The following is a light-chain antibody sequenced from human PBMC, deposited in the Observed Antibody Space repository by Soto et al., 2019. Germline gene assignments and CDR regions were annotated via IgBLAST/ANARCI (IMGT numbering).Light chain of an antibody. CDR2: DAS. Sequence: DIQMTQSPSTLSASVGDRVTITCRASQSISSWXAWYQQKPGKAPKLLSYDASSLESGVPSRFSGSGSGTEFTLTISSLHPDDFAVSYCQQRSNMPPKWTFGQGTKVDIK. V-gene: IGKV1-5*01. CDR1: QSISSW. CDR3: QQRSNMPPKWT. J-gene: IGKJ1*01.